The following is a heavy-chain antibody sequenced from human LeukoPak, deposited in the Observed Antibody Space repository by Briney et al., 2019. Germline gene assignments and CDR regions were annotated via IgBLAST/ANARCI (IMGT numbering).Heavy chain of an antibody. J-gene: IGHJ6*03. CDR1: GFTFSSYS. CDR2: ISSSSSYI. V-gene: IGHV3-21*01. D-gene: IGHD6-6*01. Sequence: GGSLRLSCAASGFTFSSYSMNWVRQAPGKGLEWVSSISSSSSYIYYADSVKGRFTISRDNAKNSLYLQMNSLRAEDTAVYYCARDISSSSLGYYYYYYMDVWGKGTTVTVSS. CDR3: ARDISSSSLGYYYYYYMDV.